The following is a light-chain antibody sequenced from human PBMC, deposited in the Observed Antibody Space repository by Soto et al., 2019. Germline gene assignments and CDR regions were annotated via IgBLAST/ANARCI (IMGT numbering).Light chain of an antibody. CDR3: QQYNDWPT. V-gene: IGKV3-20*01. CDR2: GAS. Sequence: EIVLTQSPGTLSLSPGETATLSCRASQSVSSIYLAWYQQKPGQAPRLLIYGASSRATGIPDRFSGSGSGTDFTLTISRLEPEDFAVYYCQQYNDWPTFGQGTKVDI. J-gene: IGKJ1*01. CDR1: QSVSSIY.